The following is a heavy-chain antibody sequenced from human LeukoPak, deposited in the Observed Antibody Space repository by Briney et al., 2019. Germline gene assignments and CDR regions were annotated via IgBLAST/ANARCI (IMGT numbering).Heavy chain of an antibody. CDR3: ARDTMMDY. Sequence: PSETLSLTCTVSGYSISSGYYWGWIRQPPGKGLEWIGSIYHSGSTYYNPSLKSRVTISVDTSKNQFSLKLSSVTAADTAVYYCARDTMMDYWGQGTLVTVSS. V-gene: IGHV4-38-2*02. CDR2: IYHSGST. CDR1: GYSISSGYY. D-gene: IGHD3-22*01. J-gene: IGHJ4*02.